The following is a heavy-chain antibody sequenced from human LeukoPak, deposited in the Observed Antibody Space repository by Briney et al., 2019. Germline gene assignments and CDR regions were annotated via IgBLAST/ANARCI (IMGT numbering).Heavy chain of an antibody. CDR2: IIPIFGTA. D-gene: IGHD5-12*01. J-gene: IGHJ6*03. V-gene: IGHV1-69*05. CDR1: GGTFSSYA. CDR3: ASRAREVATINYYYYMDV. Sequence: GASVKVSCKASGGTFSSYAISWVRQAPGQGLEWMGGIIPIFGTANYAQKFQGRVTITTDESTSTAYMELSSLRSEDTAVYYCASRAREVATINYYYYMDVWGKGTTVTVSS.